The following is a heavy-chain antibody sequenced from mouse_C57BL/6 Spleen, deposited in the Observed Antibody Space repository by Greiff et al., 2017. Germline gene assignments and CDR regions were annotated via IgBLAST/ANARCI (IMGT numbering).Heavy chain of an antibody. D-gene: IGHD2-13*01. CDR1: GFTFSDYG. CDR3: ARKSDWSMDY. V-gene: IGHV5-15*01. Sequence: EVKLVESGGGLVQPGGSLKLSCAASGFTFSDYGMAWVRQAPRKGPEWVAFISNLAYSIYYADTVTGRFTLSRENAKNTLYLEMSSLRSEDTAMYYCARKSDWSMDYWGQGTSVTVSS. J-gene: IGHJ4*01. CDR2: ISNLAYSI.